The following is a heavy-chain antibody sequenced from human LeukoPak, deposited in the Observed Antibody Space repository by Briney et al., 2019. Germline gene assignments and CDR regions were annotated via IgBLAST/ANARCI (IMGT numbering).Heavy chain of an antibody. CDR1: GGYISYYY. V-gene: IGHV4-59*08. J-gene: IGHJ4*02. CDR2: IYYSGST. CDR3: ARQGNGDLYYFDY. D-gene: IGHD4-17*01. Sequence: PSETLSLTCTVSGGYISYYYWSWIRQPPGKGLERIGYIYYSGSTKYNPSLKSQITISVDTSKNQFSLKLSSVTAADTAMYYCARQGNGDLYYFDYWGQGTLVTVSS.